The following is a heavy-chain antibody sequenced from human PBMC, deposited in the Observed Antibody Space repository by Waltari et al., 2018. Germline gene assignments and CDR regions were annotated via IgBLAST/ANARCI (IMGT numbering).Heavy chain of an antibody. CDR2: IYTSGST. D-gene: IGHD3-10*01. Sequence: QLQLQESGPALVQPSATLPLTCTASGAPLSSYHWSWTRLPAGKGLACIGRIYTSGSTNYNPSLKSRVTMSVDTSKNQFSLKLCSVTAADTAVYYCARKRGVAGGMDVWGQGTTVTVSS. J-gene: IGHJ6*02. CDR1: GAPLSSYH. CDR3: ARKRGVAGGMDV. V-gene: IGHV4-4*07.